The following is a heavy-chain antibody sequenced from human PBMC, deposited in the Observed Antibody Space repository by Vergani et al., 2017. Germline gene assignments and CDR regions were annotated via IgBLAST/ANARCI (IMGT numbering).Heavy chain of an antibody. CDR2: IYWNDDK. CDR3: AKWELDYYYYYYMDV. Sequence: QITLKESGPTLVKPTQTLTLTCTFSGFSLSTSGVGVGWIRQPPGKALEWLALIYWNDDKRYSPSLKSRLTITKDTSKNQVFLTMTNMDPVDTATYYCAKWELDYYYYYYMDVWGKGTTVTVSS. CDR1: GFSLSTSGVG. V-gene: IGHV2-5*01. D-gene: IGHD1-26*01. J-gene: IGHJ6*03.